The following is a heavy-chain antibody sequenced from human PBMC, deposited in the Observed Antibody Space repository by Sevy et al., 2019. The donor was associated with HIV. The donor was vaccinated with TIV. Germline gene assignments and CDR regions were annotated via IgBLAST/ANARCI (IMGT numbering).Heavy chain of an antibody. D-gene: IGHD3-16*01. CDR2: IIPMFGTT. CDR3: ARGITFITGGGYYFDS. CDR1: GVTFNNYG. V-gene: IGHV1-69*13. Sequence: ASVKVSCEASGVTFNNYGFSWVRQAPGQGLEWMGGIIPMFGTTDYAHNFQDRVTITADASTSTAYMELNSLISEDTAVYYCARGITFITGGGYYFDSRGQGTLVTVSS. J-gene: IGHJ4*02.